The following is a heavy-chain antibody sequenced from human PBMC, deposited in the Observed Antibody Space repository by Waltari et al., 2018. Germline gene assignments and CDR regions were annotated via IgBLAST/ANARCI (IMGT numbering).Heavy chain of an antibody. Sequence: QLLESGGVLVQPGGSPRLSVAAPGFSFGGFAMHWVRQAPGKGLEWVSGLSGSGATTDYADSVGGRFTVSRDNSRNTVDLQMNSLRAEDTAVYYCAKAFRGYSGSYFDIWGRGTLVAVS. CDR1: GFSFGGFA. D-gene: IGHD5-12*01. CDR2: LSGSGATT. J-gene: IGHJ4*02. CDR3: AKAFRGYSGSYFDI. V-gene: IGHV3-23*01.